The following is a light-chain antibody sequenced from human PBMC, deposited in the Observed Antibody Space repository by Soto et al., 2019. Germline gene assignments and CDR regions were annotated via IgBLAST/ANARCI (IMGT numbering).Light chain of an antibody. J-gene: IGKJ5*01. CDR2: GAS. CDR1: QSVSSSF. CDR3: QQYGSSLIT. V-gene: IGKV3-20*01. Sequence: EMGLTQSPRTLSLSPGERATLSCRASQSVSSSFLAWYQQIPGQAPRLLIYGASSRATGIPDRFSASGSGTDFTLTISRLEPEDFAVYYCQQYGSSLITFGQGTRLEIK.